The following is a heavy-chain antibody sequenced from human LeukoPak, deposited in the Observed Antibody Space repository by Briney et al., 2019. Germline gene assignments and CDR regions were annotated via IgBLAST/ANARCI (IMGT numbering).Heavy chain of an antibody. Sequence: GASVKVSCKASGYTFTSYGTSWVRQAPGQGLEWMGWISGYNGNTNYAQELQGRVTMTTDTSTNTAYMELRSLRSDDTAVYYCARRRIVAGTDAFDIWGQGTMVTVSS. CDR3: ARRRIVAGTDAFDI. V-gene: IGHV1-18*01. J-gene: IGHJ3*02. CDR1: GYTFTSYG. CDR2: ISGYNGNT. D-gene: IGHD6-19*01.